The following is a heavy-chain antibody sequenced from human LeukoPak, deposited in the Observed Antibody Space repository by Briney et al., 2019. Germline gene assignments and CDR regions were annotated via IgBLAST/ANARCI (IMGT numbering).Heavy chain of an antibody. CDR2: ISYDGSNK. J-gene: IGHJ6*03. CDR1: GFTFSNYG. Sequence: PGGSLRLSCAASGFTFSNYGMHWVRQAPGQGLEWVAVISYDGSNKYYADSVKGRFTISRDNSKSTLYVEMHSLRAEDTALYYCAKDVRAVAGTWSHMDVWGKGTTVTVSS. CDR3: AKDVRAVAGTWSHMDV. D-gene: IGHD6-19*01. V-gene: IGHV3-30*18.